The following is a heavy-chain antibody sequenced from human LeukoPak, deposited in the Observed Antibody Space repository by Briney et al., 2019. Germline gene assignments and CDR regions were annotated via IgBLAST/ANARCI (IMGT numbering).Heavy chain of an antibody. V-gene: IGHV3-30-3*01. CDR1: GFTFSSYA. D-gene: IGHD3-16*01. Sequence: GGSLRLSCAASGFTFSSYAMHWVRQAPGKGLEWVAVISYDGSNKYYADSVKGRFTISRDNSKNTLYLQMNSLRAEDTAVYYCARDMRDYWGQGTLVAVSS. J-gene: IGHJ4*02. CDR2: ISYDGSNK. CDR3: ARDMRDY.